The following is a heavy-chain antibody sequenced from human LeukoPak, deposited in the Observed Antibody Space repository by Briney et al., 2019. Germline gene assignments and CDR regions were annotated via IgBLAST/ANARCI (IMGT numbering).Heavy chain of an antibody. Sequence: PSETLSLTCTVSGGSISSYYWSWIRQPAGKGLEWIGRIYTSGSTNYNPSFKSRVTMSVDTSKNQFSLKLSSVTAADTAVYYCARGYGYCSGGSCPWWFDPWGQGTLVTVSS. CDR3: ARGYGYCSGGSCPWWFDP. D-gene: IGHD2-15*01. V-gene: IGHV4-4*07. J-gene: IGHJ5*02. CDR1: GGSISSYY. CDR2: IYTSGST.